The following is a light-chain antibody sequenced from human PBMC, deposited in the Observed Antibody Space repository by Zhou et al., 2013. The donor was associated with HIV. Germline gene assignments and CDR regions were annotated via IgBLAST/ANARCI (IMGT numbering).Light chain of an antibody. CDR2: DAS. CDR1: QSVSSSY. J-gene: IGKJ5*01. V-gene: IGKV3-20*01. Sequence: EIVLTQSPATLSLSPGERATLSCRASQSVSSSYFAWYQQKPGQAPRLLIYDASSRATGIPDRFSGSGSGTDFTLTISRLEPEDFAVYYCQRYGSSPIFGQGTRLEIK. CDR3: QRYGSSPI.